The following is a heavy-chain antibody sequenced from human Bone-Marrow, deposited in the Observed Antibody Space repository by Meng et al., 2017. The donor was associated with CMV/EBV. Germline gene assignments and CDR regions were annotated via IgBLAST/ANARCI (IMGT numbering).Heavy chain of an antibody. V-gene: IGHV4-39*07. D-gene: IGHD3-22*01. Sequence: GSLRLSCTVSGGSISSSSYYWGWIRQPPGKGLEWIGSIYYSGSTYYNPSLKSRVTISVDTSKNQFSLKLSSVTAADMAVYYCAREGRGYGFWGQGTLVTVSS. CDR3: AREGRGYGF. CDR2: IYYSGST. J-gene: IGHJ4*02. CDR1: GGSISSSSYY.